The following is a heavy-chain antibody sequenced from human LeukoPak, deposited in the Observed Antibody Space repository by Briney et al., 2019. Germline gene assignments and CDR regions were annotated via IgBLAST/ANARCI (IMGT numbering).Heavy chain of an antibody. Sequence: GASVKVSCKASGYTFTGYFMHWVRQAPGRGLEWMGRIDPNSGGTSYAQNFQGRVTMTRDTSISTAYMELTSLTSDDTAVYYCARDASVSADYWGQGTLVTVSS. CDR3: ARDASVSADY. CDR2: IDPNSGGT. D-gene: IGHD5/OR15-5a*01. J-gene: IGHJ4*02. V-gene: IGHV1-2*06. CDR1: GYTFTGYF.